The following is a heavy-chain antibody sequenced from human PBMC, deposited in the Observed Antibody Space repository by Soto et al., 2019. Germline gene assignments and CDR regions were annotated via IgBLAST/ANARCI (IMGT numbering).Heavy chain of an antibody. CDR1: GFTFSIYA. D-gene: IGHD6-19*01. CDR2: ISYDGSNK. V-gene: IGHV3-30-3*01. CDR3: ARTGLWGIAVAGTLPTL. J-gene: IGHJ4*02. Sequence: QVQLVESGGGVVQPGRSLRLSFAASGFTFSIYAMHWVRQAPGKGLEWVAVISYDGSNKYYADSVKGRFTISRDNSKNTLYLQMNSLRAEDTAVYYCARTGLWGIAVAGTLPTLWGQGTLVTVSS.